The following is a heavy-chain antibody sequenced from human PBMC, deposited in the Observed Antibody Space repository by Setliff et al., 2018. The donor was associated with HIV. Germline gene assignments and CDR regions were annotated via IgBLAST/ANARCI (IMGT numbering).Heavy chain of an antibody. J-gene: IGHJ4*02. CDR2: INHSGTT. Sequence: TSETLSLTCAVYVGSFSDYFWTWIRQTPGKGLEWIGEINHSGTTNYNPSLKSRISLSVDTSKNQFSLRLDSVTAADTGLYYCARVRSSRWFRLSIDYWGQGSQVTVSS. D-gene: IGHD6-13*01. CDR1: VGSFSDYF. V-gene: IGHV4-34*01. CDR3: ARVRSSRWFRLSIDY.